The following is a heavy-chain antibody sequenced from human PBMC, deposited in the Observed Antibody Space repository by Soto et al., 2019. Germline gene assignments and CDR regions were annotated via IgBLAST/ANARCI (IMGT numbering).Heavy chain of an antibody. D-gene: IGHD3-9*01. CDR3: AKDLRYFDWLLFDAFDI. CDR1: GFTFSSYA. CDR2: ISGSGGST. V-gene: IGHV3-23*01. Sequence: EVRLLESGGGLVQPGGSLRLSCAASGFTFSSYAMSWVRQAPGKGLEWVSAISGSGGSTYYADSVKGRFTISRDNSKNTLYLQMNSLRAEDTAVYYCAKDLRYFDWLLFDAFDIWGQGTMVTVSS. J-gene: IGHJ3*02.